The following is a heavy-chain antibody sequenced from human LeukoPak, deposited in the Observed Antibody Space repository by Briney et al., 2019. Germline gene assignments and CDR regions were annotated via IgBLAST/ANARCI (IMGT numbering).Heavy chain of an antibody. CDR3: ARGGSSWYGPKVPIDY. V-gene: IGHV1-2*02. Sequence: ASVKVSCKASGYTFTGYYMHWVRQAPGQGLEWMGWINPNSGGTNYAQKFQGRVTMTRDTSIGTAYMELSRLRSDDTAVYYCARGGSSWYGPKVPIDYWGQGTLVTVSS. J-gene: IGHJ4*02. CDR2: INPNSGGT. CDR1: GYTFTGYY. D-gene: IGHD6-13*01.